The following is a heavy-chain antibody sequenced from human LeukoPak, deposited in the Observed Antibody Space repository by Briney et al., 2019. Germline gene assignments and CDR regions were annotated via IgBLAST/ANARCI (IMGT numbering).Heavy chain of an antibody. CDR3: AKDSARYQLLALDY. J-gene: IGHJ4*02. D-gene: IGHD2-2*01. V-gene: IGHV3-23*01. Sequence: QPGGSLRLSCAASGITFTSFAMGWVRQAPGKGLEWVSIIVPSGDTSYADSVKGRFTISRDNSKNTLYLQMNSLRAEDTAVYYCAKDSARYQLLALDYWGQGTPVTVSS. CDR2: IVPSGDT. CDR1: GITFTSFA.